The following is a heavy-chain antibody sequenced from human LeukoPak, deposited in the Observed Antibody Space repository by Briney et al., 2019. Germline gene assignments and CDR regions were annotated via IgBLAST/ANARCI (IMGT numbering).Heavy chain of an antibody. J-gene: IGHJ4*02. CDR3: AREGLAAADNYVPLIDY. CDR1: GGSFSGYY. V-gene: IGHV3-53*01. Sequence: PSETLSLTCAVYGGSFSGYYWSWVRQAPGKGLEWVSVIYSGGSTYYADSVKGRFTISRDNSKNTLYLQMNSLRAEDTAAYYCAREGLAAADNYVPLIDYWGQGTLVTVSS. D-gene: IGHD6-13*01. CDR2: IYSGGST.